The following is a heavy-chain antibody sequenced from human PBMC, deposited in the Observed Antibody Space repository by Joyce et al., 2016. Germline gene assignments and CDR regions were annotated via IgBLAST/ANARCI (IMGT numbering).Heavy chain of an antibody. CDR1: GSTFSSSS. Sequence: QLVESGGGVVKPGGSLRLSCEASGSTFSSSSMSWFRQAAGKGLEGVAAISGTSYYIFHAETVRGRFTVSRDNAKKTLYLQMNSLRAEDSAVFYCARGGISYYYAMDVWGQGTTVTVSS. CDR3: ARGGISYYYAMDV. CDR2: ISGTSYYI. V-gene: IGHV3-21*01. J-gene: IGHJ6*02. D-gene: IGHD3-16*01.